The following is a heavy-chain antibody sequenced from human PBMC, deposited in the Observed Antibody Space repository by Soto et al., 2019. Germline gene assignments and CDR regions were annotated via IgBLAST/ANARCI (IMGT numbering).Heavy chain of an antibody. CDR1: GYTFTSYY. J-gene: IGHJ4*02. Sequence: ASVKVSCKASGYTFTSYYIHWVRQAPGQGLEWKGIINPSRGTTGYAQKFQGRVTMTRDTSTSTDYMELSSLKSEDTAVYYCASNFGHCSSTCCSDFWGQGNLITVSS. CDR3: ASNFGHCSSTCCSDF. CDR2: INPSRGTT. V-gene: IGHV1-46*03. D-gene: IGHD2-2*03.